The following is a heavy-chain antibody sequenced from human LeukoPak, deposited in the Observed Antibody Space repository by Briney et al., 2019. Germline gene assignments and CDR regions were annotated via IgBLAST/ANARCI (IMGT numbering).Heavy chain of an antibody. J-gene: IGHJ5*02. Sequence: GGSLRPSCAASGITVSSNYMSWVRQAPGKGLEWVSVIYSDDRTYYADSVKGRFTLSRDKSKNTLYLQMNSLRAEDTAVYYCARDNRVVTIFGVVTRWWFDPWSQGTLVTVSS. CDR3: ARDNRVVTIFGVVTRWWFDP. V-gene: IGHV3-53*01. D-gene: IGHD3-3*01. CDR2: IYSDDRT. CDR1: GITVSSNY.